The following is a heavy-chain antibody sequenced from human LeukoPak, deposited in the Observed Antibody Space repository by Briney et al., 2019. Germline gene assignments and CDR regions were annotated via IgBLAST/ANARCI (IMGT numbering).Heavy chain of an antibody. CDR2: IIPIFGTA. Sequence: SVKVSCKASGGTFSSYAISWVRQAPGQGLEWMGGIIPIFGTANYAQKFQGRVTITTDESTSTAYMELSSLRSEDTAVYYCATSTVTTNDDAFDILGQGTMVTVSS. J-gene: IGHJ3*02. CDR1: GGTFSSYA. V-gene: IGHV1-69*05. CDR3: ATSTVTTNDDAFDI. D-gene: IGHD4-17*01.